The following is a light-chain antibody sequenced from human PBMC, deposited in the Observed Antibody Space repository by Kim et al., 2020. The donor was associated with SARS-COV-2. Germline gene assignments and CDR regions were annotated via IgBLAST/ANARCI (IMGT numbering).Light chain of an antibody. J-gene: IGLJ3*02. CDR3: SSYTGSSTFWV. Sequence: QSITITCTGTSSDVGTYDYVSWYQQHPGKAPKLMIFDVTGRPSGVSNRFSGSKSGNTASLTISGLQAEDEADYYCSSYTGSSTFWVFGGGTQLTVL. V-gene: IGLV2-14*03. CDR1: SSDVGTYDY. CDR2: DVT.